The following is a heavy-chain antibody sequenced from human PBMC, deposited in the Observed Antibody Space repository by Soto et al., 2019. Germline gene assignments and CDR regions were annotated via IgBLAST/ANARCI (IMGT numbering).Heavy chain of an antibody. Sequence: QVQLVQSGAEVKKPGASVKVSCKASGYTFTSYAMHWVRQAPGQRLEWMGWMNAGNGNTKYSQKFQGRVTITRDTSASTAYMELSSLRSEDTAVYYCARDYYGSGSYPALKYWGQGTLVTVSS. V-gene: IGHV1-3*01. J-gene: IGHJ4*02. CDR1: GYTFTSYA. CDR2: MNAGNGNT. D-gene: IGHD3-10*01. CDR3: ARDYYGSGSYPALKY.